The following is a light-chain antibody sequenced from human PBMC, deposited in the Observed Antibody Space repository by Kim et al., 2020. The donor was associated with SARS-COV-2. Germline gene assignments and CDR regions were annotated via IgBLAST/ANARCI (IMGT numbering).Light chain of an antibody. Sequence: SASVGDRVTITGRASQGINSALAWYQQKPGQSPKLLIYDASTLESGVPSRVSGSGSGTDFTLTISSLQPEDFATYYCQQFNNYPRTFGQGTKLEI. J-gene: IGKJ2*01. V-gene: IGKV1D-13*01. CDR1: QGINSA. CDR2: DAS. CDR3: QQFNNYPRT.